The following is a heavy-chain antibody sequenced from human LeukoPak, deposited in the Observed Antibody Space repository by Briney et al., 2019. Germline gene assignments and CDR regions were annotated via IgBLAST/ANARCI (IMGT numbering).Heavy chain of an antibody. D-gene: IGHD3-3*01. CDR2: ISGSGGST. J-gene: IGHJ6*02. CDR1: GFTFSSNA. V-gene: IGHV3-23*01. Sequence: PGGSLRLSCAASGFTFSSNAMSWVRQAPGKGLEWVSAISGSGGSTYYADSVKGRFTISRDNSKNTLYLQMNSLRAEDTAVYYCAKGEQDYDFWSGYYHNYYYYYGMDVWGQGTTVTVSS. CDR3: AKGEQDYDFWSGYYHNYYYYYGMDV.